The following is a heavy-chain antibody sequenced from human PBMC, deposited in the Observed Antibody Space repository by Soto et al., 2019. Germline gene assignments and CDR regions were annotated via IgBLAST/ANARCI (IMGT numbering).Heavy chain of an antibody. CDR3: ARGGGYCGTTGCYTYFFAS. CDR1: GYPASSGSYY. J-gene: IGHJ4*02. Sequence: TSETLSLTSCVSGYPASSGSYYLSWIRQPPGRGVEWIAYIHHRGTTNYNPPLQRRVTISVDTSKNQFSLKLTSVTAADTAMFYCARGGGYCGTTGCYTYFFASWGQGAGVTVS. D-gene: IGHD2-2*01. CDR2: IHHRGTT. V-gene: IGHV4-61*01.